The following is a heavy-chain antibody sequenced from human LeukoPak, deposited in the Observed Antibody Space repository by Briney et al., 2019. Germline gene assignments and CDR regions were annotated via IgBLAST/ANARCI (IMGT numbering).Heavy chain of an antibody. Sequence: SETLSLTCSVSGGSISGYFWSWIRQPPGKELEWIGHMYISGSTNYNPSLKSRVTMSLDTSKSQFSLRLTSVTAADTGVYYCARMTAGGLRWGNLDSWGQGALVSASS. CDR3: ARMTAGGLRWGNLDS. CDR2: MYISGST. V-gene: IGHV4-4*09. D-gene: IGHD7-27*01. J-gene: IGHJ4*02. CDR1: GGSISGYF.